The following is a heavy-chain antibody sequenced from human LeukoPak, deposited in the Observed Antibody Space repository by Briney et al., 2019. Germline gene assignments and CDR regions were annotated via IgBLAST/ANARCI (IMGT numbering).Heavy chain of an antibody. J-gene: IGHJ4*02. CDR2: IKAKAHGGTI. CDR3: TTDGVGVEGATYDN. CDR1: GFTFINAW. V-gene: IGHV3-15*01. D-gene: IGHD1-26*01. Sequence: PGGSLRLSCAASGFTFINAWMAWVRQAPGKGLEWVDRIKAKAHGGTIEYAAPVKGRFTISRDDSKNTLYLQMNSLKTEDTAVYYCTTDGVGVEGATYDNWGQGTLVSVSS.